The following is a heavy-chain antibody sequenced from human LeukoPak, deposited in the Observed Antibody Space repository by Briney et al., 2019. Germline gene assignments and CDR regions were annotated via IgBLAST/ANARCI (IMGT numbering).Heavy chain of an antibody. D-gene: IGHD6-13*01. CDR1: GFIFTRYY. CDR3: ARNFTPTIAAESWFDP. Sequence: ASVRASCTTSGFIFTRYYIHWGRQAPGQGLEWWGWINPNTGATYYTNHFPGRVSMTRDTSIRTVYMQLSSLRSDDPAVYYCARNFTPTIAAESWFDPWGQGTLITVSS. J-gene: IGHJ5*02. V-gene: IGHV1-2*02. CDR2: INPNTGAT.